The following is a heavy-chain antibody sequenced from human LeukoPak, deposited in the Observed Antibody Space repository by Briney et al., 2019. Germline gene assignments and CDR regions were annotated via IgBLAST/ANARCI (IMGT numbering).Heavy chain of an antibody. V-gene: IGHV3-30-3*01. CDR1: GFTFSSYA. J-gene: IGHJ4*02. CDR3: ARASLRFLEWSPDY. D-gene: IGHD3-3*01. CDR2: ISYDGSNK. Sequence: GGSLRLSCAASGFTFSSYAMHWVRQAPGKGLEWVAVISYDGSNKYYADSVKGRFTISRDNSKNTLYLQMNSLRAEDTAVYYCARASLRFLEWSPDYWGQGTLVTVSS.